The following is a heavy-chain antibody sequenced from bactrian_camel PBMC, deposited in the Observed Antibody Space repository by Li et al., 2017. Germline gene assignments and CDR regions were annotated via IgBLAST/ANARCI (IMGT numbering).Heavy chain of an antibody. Sequence: VQLVESGGGSVQAGGSVTLSCVASGFTESGNYVAWIRQAPGKGLEWVAVIYSRDFNTYYAESVKGRFTVSRDDAASTAYLQMNSLNSEDTAVYYCMRDAQGPNYWGQGTQVTVS. D-gene: IGHD1*01. J-gene: IGHJ4*01. CDR2: IYSRDFNT. CDR3: MRDAQGPNY. V-gene: IGHV3S40*01. CDR1: GFTESGNY.